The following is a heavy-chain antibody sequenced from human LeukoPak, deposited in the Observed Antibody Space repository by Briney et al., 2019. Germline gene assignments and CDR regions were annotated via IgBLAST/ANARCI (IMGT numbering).Heavy chain of an antibody. V-gene: IGHV4-39*07. D-gene: IGHD2-15*01. CDR1: GGSVSTSSYY. CDR3: AGSDLTQDYWDY. Sequence: SETLSLTCTVSGGSVSTSSYYWGWIRQPPGKGLEWIGRIYSSGYTYYNPSRKSRATISVDTSKNQFSLKLTSVTAADTAVYYCAGSDLTQDYWDYWGQGTLVTVSS. CDR2: IYSSGYT. J-gene: IGHJ4*02.